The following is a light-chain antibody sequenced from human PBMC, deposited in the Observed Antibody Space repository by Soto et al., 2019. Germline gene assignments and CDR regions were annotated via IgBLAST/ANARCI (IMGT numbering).Light chain of an antibody. CDR1: QSVGSN. Sequence: EIVLTQSPATLSGSAGERATLSCRASQSVGSNLAWYHQKPGQAPRLHIYDASNRATGIPARFSGSGSGTDFTLSMSSLEPEDFAVYYCQQRSNWPITFGQGTRLEIK. J-gene: IGKJ5*01. CDR3: QQRSNWPIT. V-gene: IGKV3-11*01. CDR2: DAS.